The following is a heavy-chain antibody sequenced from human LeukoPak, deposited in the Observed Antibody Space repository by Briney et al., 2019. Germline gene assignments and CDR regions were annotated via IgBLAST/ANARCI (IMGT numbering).Heavy chain of an antibody. V-gene: IGHV3-21*01. CDR1: GFTFSSYT. D-gene: IGHD6-19*01. CDR2: ISSSSSYI. Sequence: PGGSLRLSCAASGFTFSSYTMNWVRQAPGKGLEWVSSISSSSSYIYYADSVKGRFTISRDNAKNSLYLQMNSLRAEDTAVYYCARRSRQWLVFSSYYYMDVWGKGTTVTVSS. J-gene: IGHJ6*03. CDR3: ARRSRQWLVFSSYYYMDV.